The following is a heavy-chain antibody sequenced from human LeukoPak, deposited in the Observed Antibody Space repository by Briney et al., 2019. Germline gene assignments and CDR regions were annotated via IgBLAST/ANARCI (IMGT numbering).Heavy chain of an antibody. D-gene: IGHD2-8*01. CDR2: ISSSSSYI. Sequence: GGSLRLSCAASGFTFSSYSMNWVRQAPGKGLEWVSSISSSSSYIYYADSVKGRFTISRDNAENSLYLQMNSLRAEDTAVYYCARDIFCTNTVCYFDSWGQGTLVTVSS. CDR3: ARDIFCTNTVCYFDS. CDR1: GFTFSSYS. J-gene: IGHJ4*02. V-gene: IGHV3-21*01.